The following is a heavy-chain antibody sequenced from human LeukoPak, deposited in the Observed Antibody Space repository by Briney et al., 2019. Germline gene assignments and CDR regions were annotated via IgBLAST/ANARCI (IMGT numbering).Heavy chain of an antibody. D-gene: IGHD6-13*01. Sequence: SETLSLTCTVSGGSISSTNWWSWVRQPPGKGLEYIGEIYHSGTTNYSPSLKSRVTMSVGESKNQFSLKLSSVTAADTAVYYCARASGYSNRYFDYWGQGTLVTVSS. CDR1: GGSISSTNW. CDR3: ARASGYSNRYFDY. J-gene: IGHJ4*02. CDR2: IYHSGTT. V-gene: IGHV4-4*02.